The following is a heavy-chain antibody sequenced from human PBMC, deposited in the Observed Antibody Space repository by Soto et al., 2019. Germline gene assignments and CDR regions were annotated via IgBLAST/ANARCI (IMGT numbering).Heavy chain of an antibody. Sequence: QITLKESGPALVKPTQTLTLTCTFSGFSLSTIGVGVGWIRQPPGKALEWLALIYWNDDKRYSPSLKSRLTHTKDTSQNQVVLTMTNMDPVDTATYYCAHSASVPCCYYFDYWGQVTLVTVSS. J-gene: IGHJ4*02. CDR2: IYWNDDK. D-gene: IGHD1-26*01. V-gene: IGHV2-5*01. CDR1: GFSLSTIGVG. CDR3: AHSASVPCCYYFDY.